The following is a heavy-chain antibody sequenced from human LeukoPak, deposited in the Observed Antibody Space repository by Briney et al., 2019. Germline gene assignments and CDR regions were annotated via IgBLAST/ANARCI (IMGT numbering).Heavy chain of an antibody. V-gene: IGHV3-30*15. D-gene: IGHD2-2*01. Sequence: GGSLRLSCAASGFTSSSYAMHWVRQAPGKGLEWVAVISYDGSNKYYADSVKGRFTISRDNSKNTLYLQMSSLRAEDTAVYYCARDRGSTSSRRGANWFDPWGQGTLVTVSS. CDR3: ARDRGSTSSRRGANWFDP. CDR1: GFTSSSYA. CDR2: ISYDGSNK. J-gene: IGHJ5*02.